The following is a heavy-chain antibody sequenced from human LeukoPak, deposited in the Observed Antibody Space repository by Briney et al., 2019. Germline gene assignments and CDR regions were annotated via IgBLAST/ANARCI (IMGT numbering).Heavy chain of an antibody. D-gene: IGHD2-8*01. V-gene: IGHV1-2*02. Sequence: ASVKVSCKASGGTFSSYAISWVRQAPGQGLEWMGWINPNSGGTNYAQKFQGRVTMTRDTSISTAYMEPSRLRSDDTAVYYCARGKWRYYFDYWGQGTLVTVSS. J-gene: IGHJ4*02. CDR3: ARGKWRYYFDY. CDR2: INPNSGGT. CDR1: GGTFSSYA.